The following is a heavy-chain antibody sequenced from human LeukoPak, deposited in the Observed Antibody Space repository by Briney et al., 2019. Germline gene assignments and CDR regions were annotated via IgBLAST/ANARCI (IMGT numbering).Heavy chain of an antibody. CDR1: GFSFSSYA. V-gene: IGHV3-23*01. D-gene: IGHD4/OR15-4a*01. CDR2: ISASGYNT. Sequence: PGGSLRLSCEASGFSFSSYAMSWVRQSPGKGLEWVSLISASGYNTYYAGSVKGRFTISRDNSKNTLNLQMSSLRAEDTALYYCAKGIYDYALDFWGQGALVTVSS. CDR3: AKGIYDYALDF. J-gene: IGHJ4*02.